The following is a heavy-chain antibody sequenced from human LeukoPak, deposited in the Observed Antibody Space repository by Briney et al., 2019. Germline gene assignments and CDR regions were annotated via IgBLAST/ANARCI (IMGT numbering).Heavy chain of an antibody. CDR3: ARMSGSRLPGY. D-gene: IGHD3-3*01. Sequence: GGSQRLSCAASGFTFSSHSMNWVRQAPGKGLEWVSYISSSSSARYYADSVKGRFTISRDDARNSLYLQMNSLRAEDTAVYYCARMSGSRLPGYWGQGTLVTVSS. V-gene: IGHV3-48*01. CDR1: GFTFSSHS. J-gene: IGHJ4*02. CDR2: ISSSSSAR.